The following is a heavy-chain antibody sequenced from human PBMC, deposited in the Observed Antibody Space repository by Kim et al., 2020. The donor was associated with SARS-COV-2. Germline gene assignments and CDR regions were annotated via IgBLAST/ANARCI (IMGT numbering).Heavy chain of an antibody. J-gene: IGHJ4*02. CDR2: ISAYNGNT. Sequence: ASVKVSCKASGYTFTSYGISWVRQAPGQGLEWMGWISAYNGNTNYAQKLQGRVTMTTDTSTSTAYMELRSLRSDDTAVYYCARDWCSSTSCPFDYWGQGTLVTVSS. V-gene: IGHV1-18*01. CDR1: GYTFTSYG. D-gene: IGHD2-2*01. CDR3: ARDWCSSTSCPFDY.